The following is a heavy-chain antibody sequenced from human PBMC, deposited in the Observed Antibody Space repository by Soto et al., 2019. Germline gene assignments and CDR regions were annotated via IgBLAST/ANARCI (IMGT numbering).Heavy chain of an antibody. Sequence: EVQLVESGGGLVQPGESLRLSCAASGFTFSSYNMNWVRQAPGKGLEWVSHVRSSSNAIYYADSVRGRFTISRDNAKNSLYRQMNRLRDEDTAVYYCAREMFSGGQEPVVSVSS. V-gene: IGHV3-48*02. D-gene: IGHD3-10*02. CDR1: GFTFSSYN. J-gene: IGHJ4*02. CDR2: VRSSSNAI. CDR3: AREMFS.